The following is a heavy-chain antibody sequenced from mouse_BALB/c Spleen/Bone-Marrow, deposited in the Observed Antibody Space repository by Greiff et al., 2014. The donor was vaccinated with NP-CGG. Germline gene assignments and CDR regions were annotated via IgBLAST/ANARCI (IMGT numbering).Heavy chain of an antibody. Sequence: VQRVESGAELVRPGVSVKISCKGSGYTFTDYAMHWVKQSHAKSLEWIGIISSSYGDATYNQKFKGKATMTVDKSSNTAYMELARLTSEDSAIYYCARGLSYYYGTSYYFDYWGQGTTLTASS. CDR2: ISSSYGDA. CDR1: GYTFTDYA. D-gene: IGHD1-1*01. J-gene: IGHJ2*01. V-gene: IGHV1S137*01. CDR3: ARGLSYYYGTSYYFDY.